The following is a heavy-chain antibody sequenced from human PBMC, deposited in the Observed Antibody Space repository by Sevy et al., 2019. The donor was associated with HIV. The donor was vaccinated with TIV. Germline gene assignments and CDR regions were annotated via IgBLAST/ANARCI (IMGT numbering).Heavy chain of an antibody. D-gene: IGHD1-26*01. CDR3: AGENAWGRGYS. V-gene: IGHV4-59*08. Sequence: SETLSLTCTVSGGSITSLYWNWIRQPPGKGLEWIANIYYNGHSNYNPSLKSRVTFSLDTSKNQCSRRLSSETAADTAMYYCAGENAWGRGYSWGQGTLVTVSS. J-gene: IGHJ4*02. CDR2: IYYNGHS. CDR1: GGSITSLY.